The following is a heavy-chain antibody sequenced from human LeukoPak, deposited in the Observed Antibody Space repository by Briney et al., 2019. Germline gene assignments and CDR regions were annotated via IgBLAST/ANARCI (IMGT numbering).Heavy chain of an antibody. D-gene: IGHD4-23*01. J-gene: IGHJ4*02. CDR3: ARDSGGNWYFFDY. Sequence: GRSLRLSCAASGFTFSSYGMHWVRQAPGKGLEWVAVIWYDGSNKYYADSVKGRFTVSRDNSKNTLYLQMNSLITEDTAVYYCARDSGGNWYFFDYWGQGTLVTVSS. V-gene: IGHV3-33*01. CDR2: IWYDGSNK. CDR1: GFTFSSYG.